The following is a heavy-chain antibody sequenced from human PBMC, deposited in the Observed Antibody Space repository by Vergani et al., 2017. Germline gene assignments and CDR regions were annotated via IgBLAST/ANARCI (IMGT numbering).Heavy chain of an antibody. CDR3: ARDHCYGGYCYYCYCMDV. V-gene: IGHV4-39*07. CDR2: IYYSGST. J-gene: IGHJ6*02. D-gene: IGHD4-23*01. Sequence: QLQLQESGPGLVKPSETLSLTCTVSGGSISSSSYYWGWIRQPPGKGLEWIGSIYYSGSTYYNPSLKSRVTISVDTSKNQFSLKLSSVTAADTAVYYCARDHCYGGYCYYCYCMDVWGQGTTVTVSS. CDR1: GGSISSSSYY.